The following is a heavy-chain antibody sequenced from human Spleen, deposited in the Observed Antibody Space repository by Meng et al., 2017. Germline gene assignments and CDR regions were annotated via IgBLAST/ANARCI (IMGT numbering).Heavy chain of an antibody. Sequence: LKISCAASGFTFSSYNMHWVRQTPGEGLVWVSRINTDASITTYADSVKGRFTISRDDAKNTVYLQMNSLRAEDTAVYYCARDADWVIFDHWGQGALVTVSS. J-gene: IGHJ4*02. CDR3: ARDADWVIFDH. CDR1: GFTFSSYN. CDR2: INTDASIT. D-gene: IGHD3-9*01. V-gene: IGHV3-74*03.